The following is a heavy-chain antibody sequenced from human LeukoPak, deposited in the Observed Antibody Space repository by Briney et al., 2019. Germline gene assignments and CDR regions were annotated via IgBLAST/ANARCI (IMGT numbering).Heavy chain of an antibody. V-gene: IGHV3-30*02. D-gene: IGHD3-22*01. Sequence: PGGSLRLSCAASGFTFSSYGMHWVRQAPGKGLEWVAFIRYDGSNKYYADSVKGRFTISRDNSKNTLYLQMNSLRAEDTAVYYCAKDGAHYYDSSGSFDYWGQGTLVTVSS. CDR3: AKDGAHYYDSSGSFDY. CDR2: IRYDGSNK. CDR1: GFTFSSYG. J-gene: IGHJ4*02.